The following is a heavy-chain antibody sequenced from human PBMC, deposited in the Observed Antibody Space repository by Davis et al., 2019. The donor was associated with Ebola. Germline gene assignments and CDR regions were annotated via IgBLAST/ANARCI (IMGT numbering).Heavy chain of an antibody. Sequence: SLTLSCAASGFTFSSYGMHWVRQAPGKGLEWVAVICYDGSNKYYADSVKGRFTISRDNSKNTLYLHMNSQRAEDTAVYYCAREMFGTEDVWGQGTTVTVSS. J-gene: IGHJ6*02. CDR3: AREMFGTEDV. D-gene: IGHD3-16*01. CDR1: GFTFSSYG. V-gene: IGHV3-33*08. CDR2: ICYDGSNK.